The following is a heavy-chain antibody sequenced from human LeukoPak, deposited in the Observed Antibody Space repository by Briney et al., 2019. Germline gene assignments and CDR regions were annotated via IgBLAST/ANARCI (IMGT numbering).Heavy chain of an antibody. CDR1: GGTFISYG. CDR2: IIPIFGTA. D-gene: IGHD3-22*01. J-gene: IGHJ3*02. V-gene: IGHV1-69*01. CDR3: AREGRGYYDSSGYYGDAFDI. Sequence: SVKVSCKASGGTFISYGISWVRQAPGQGLEWMGGIIPIFGTANYAQKFQGRVTITADESTSTAYMEMSSLRSEDTAVYYCAREGRGYYDSSGYYGDAFDIWGQGTMVTVSS.